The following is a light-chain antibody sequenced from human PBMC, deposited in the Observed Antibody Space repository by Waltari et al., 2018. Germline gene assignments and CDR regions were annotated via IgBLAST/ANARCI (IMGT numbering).Light chain of an antibody. J-gene: IGLJ3*02. CDR2: RNN. CDR1: RSTTGNNY. V-gene: IGLV1-47*01. CDR3: AVWDDSLSGRV. Sequence: QSVLTQPPSASGTPGQRVTISCSGSRSTTGNNYVSWYQQLPGTAPKLLIYRNNQRPSGVPDRFSGSKSGTSASLAISGLRSEDEADYYCAVWDDSLSGRVFGGGTKVTVL.